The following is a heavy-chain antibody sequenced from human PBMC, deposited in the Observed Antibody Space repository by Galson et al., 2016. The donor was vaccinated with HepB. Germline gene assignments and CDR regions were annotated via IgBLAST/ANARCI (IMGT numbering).Heavy chain of an antibody. CDR2: RSPDGSQR. CDR1: GFSFSSYP. V-gene: IGHV3-30*04. CDR3: VRGMDSAWHSFDF. D-gene: IGHD1-26*01. J-gene: IGHJ4*02. Sequence: SLRLSCATAGFSFSSYPLHWVRLAPDKGLEWVATRSPDGSQRFYTGSVQGRFTVSADTSKNTLYLQMNSLRAEDKAMYYCVRGMDSAWHSFDFWGQGTLVTVSS.